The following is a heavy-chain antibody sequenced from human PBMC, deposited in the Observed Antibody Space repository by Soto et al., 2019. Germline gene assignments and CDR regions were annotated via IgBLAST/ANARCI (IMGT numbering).Heavy chain of an antibody. Sequence: GESLKISCKVSGYTFTNYWITWVRQMPGKGLEWMGRMDPSDSYINYNPSFEGHVTISLDKSINTAYLQWYSLKASDTAMYYCARGRWYFDYWGQGVPVTVSS. CDR3: ARGRWYFDY. CDR2: MDPSDSYI. J-gene: IGHJ4*02. CDR1: GYTFTNYW. V-gene: IGHV5-10-1*01. D-gene: IGHD2-15*01.